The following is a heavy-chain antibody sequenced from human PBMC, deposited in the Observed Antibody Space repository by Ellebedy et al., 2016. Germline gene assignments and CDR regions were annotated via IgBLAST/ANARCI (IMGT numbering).Heavy chain of an antibody. CDR2: ISSSGSTI. CDR3: ARDRGTTMIVSDY. D-gene: IGHD3-22*01. J-gene: IGHJ4*02. CDR1: GFTFSTYS. V-gene: IGHV3-48*01. Sequence: GESLKISCAASGFTFSTYSMNWVRQAPGKGLEWVSYISSSGSTIYYADSVKGRFTISRDNSKNTLYLQMNSLRAEDTAVYYCARDRGTTMIVSDYWGQGTLVTVSS.